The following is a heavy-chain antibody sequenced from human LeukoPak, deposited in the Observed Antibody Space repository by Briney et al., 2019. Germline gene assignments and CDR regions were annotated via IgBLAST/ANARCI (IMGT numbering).Heavy chain of an antibody. V-gene: IGHV4-34*01. CDR1: GGSFSGYY. Sequence: PSETLSLTCAVYGGSFSGYYWSWIRQPPGKGLEWIGEINHSGSTNYNPSLKSRVTISVDTSKNQFSLKLSSVTAADTAVYYCARGRVGTYYYGSGGYYNHNWFDPWGQGTLVTVSS. CDR2: INHSGST. D-gene: IGHD3-10*01. CDR3: ARGRVGTYYYGSGGYYNHNWFDP. J-gene: IGHJ5*02.